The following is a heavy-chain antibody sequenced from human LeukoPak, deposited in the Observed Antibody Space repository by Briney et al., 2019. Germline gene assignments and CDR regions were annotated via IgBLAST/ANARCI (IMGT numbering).Heavy chain of an antibody. CDR3: AKDSSSSLFSYYYGMDV. D-gene: IGHD6-13*01. V-gene: IGHV3-30*18. J-gene: IGHJ6*04. CDR1: GLTFSSYG. Sequence: PGRSLRLSCAASGLTFSSYGMHWVRQAPGKGLEWVAVISYDGSNKYYADSVKGRFTISRDNSKNTLYLQMNSLRAEDTAVYYCAKDSSSSLFSYYYGMDVWGKGTTVTVSS. CDR2: ISYDGSNK.